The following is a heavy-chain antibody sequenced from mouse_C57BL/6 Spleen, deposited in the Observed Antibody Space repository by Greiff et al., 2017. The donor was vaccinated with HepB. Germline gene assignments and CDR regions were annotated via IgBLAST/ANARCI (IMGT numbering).Heavy chain of an antibody. CDR1: GYAFSSSW. D-gene: IGHD2-1*01. V-gene: IGHV1-82*01. CDR3: ARAWDGNYVFDY. J-gene: IGHJ2*01. Sequence: QVQLQQSGPELVKPGASVKISCKASGYAFSSSWMNWVKQRPGKGLEWIGRIYPGDGDTNYNGKFKGKATLTADKSSSTAYMQLSSLTSEDSAVYFCARAWDGNYVFDYWGQGTTLTVSS. CDR2: IYPGDGDT.